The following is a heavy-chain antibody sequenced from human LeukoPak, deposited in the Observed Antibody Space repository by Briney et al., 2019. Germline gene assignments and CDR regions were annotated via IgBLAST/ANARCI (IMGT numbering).Heavy chain of an antibody. J-gene: IGHJ2*01. CDR2: ISVYNGHT. CDR3: ARAVEMATISYWYLDL. D-gene: IGHD5-24*01. CDR1: GYTFISYG. Sequence: VKVSCKTSGYTFISYGISWVRQAPGQGLEWMVWISVYNGHTNYAQKLQGRVTMTTDTSTSTACMELRSLRSDDTAVYYCARAVEMATISYWYLDLWGRGTLVTVSS. V-gene: IGHV1-18*01.